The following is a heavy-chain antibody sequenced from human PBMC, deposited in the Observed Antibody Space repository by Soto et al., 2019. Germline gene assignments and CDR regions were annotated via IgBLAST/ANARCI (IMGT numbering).Heavy chain of an antibody. Sequence: QVQLVQSGAEVKKPGASVKVSCKASGYTFTTYGMSWVRQAPGQGLDWMGWISTYNGNTKYAERLQGRVTMTTDTTTSTAYMALRSLRSDDRAVYYCARGPTDYYDNSGNYFLDYWGQGTLVTVSS. J-gene: IGHJ4*02. D-gene: IGHD3-22*01. V-gene: IGHV1-18*01. CDR3: ARGPTDYYDNSGNYFLDY. CDR2: ISTYNGNT. CDR1: GYTFTTYG.